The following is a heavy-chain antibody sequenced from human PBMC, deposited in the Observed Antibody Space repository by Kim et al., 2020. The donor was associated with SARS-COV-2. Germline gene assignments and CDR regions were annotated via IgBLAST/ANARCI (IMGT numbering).Heavy chain of an antibody. V-gene: IGHV3-30*01. Sequence: KYYADSVKGRFTTSRDNSKNTLYLQMNSLRAEDTAVYYCARAWMVAPNDYWGQGTLVTVSS. J-gene: IGHJ4*02. CDR2: K. CDR3: ARAWMVAPNDY. D-gene: IGHD2-15*01.